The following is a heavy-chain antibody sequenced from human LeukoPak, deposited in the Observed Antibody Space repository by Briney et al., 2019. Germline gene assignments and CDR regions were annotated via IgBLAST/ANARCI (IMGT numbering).Heavy chain of an antibody. Sequence: GGSLRLSCAASGFTFSSYAMSWVRQAPGKGLEWVSAISGSGGSTYYADSEKGRFTISRDNSKSTLYLQVNSLRAEDTAVYYCAKDRTGGIAVAGTDYWGQGTLVTVSS. CDR1: GFTFSSYA. D-gene: IGHD6-19*01. CDR2: ISGSGGST. CDR3: AKDRTGGIAVAGTDY. J-gene: IGHJ4*02. V-gene: IGHV3-23*01.